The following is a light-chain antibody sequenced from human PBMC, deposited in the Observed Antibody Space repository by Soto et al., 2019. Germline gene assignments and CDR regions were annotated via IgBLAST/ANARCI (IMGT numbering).Light chain of an antibody. J-gene: IGLJ2*01. CDR1: SSDIGTSNI. CDR3: CSYAGRCILI. Sequence: QSALTQPASVSGSPGQSVTISCTGTSSDIGTSNIVSWYQQHPGKAPKLIIYEVYNRPSRVSDRFSGSTSGNTASLTISGLQAEDEADYYCSYAGRCILIFGGGTKVTVL. CDR2: EVY. V-gene: IGLV2-23*02.